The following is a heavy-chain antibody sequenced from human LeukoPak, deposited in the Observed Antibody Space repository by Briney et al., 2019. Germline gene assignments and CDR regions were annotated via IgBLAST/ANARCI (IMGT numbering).Heavy chain of an antibody. V-gene: IGHV3-21*01. CDR3: ARDKWLTTTHYFDY. J-gene: IGHJ4*02. CDR2: ISSGSIYI. Sequence: GGSLRLSCTASGFTFASYDMNWVRQAPGRGLEWVSSISSGSIYIYYADSVKGRFTISRDNSKNSVYLQMNSLRAEDTAVYYCARDKWLTTTHYFDYWGQGTLVTVSS. D-gene: IGHD4-11*01. CDR1: GFTFASYD.